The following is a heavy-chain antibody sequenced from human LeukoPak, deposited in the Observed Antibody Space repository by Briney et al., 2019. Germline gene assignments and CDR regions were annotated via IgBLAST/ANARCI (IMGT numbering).Heavy chain of an antibody. CDR1: GFTFSSYA. V-gene: IGHV3-23*01. D-gene: IGHD1-14*01. Sequence: GGSLRLSCAASGFTFSSYAMTWVREAPGKGLEWISAISGTPYNTSYADSVKGLFTISRDNSKNTLYLQMDSLILEDTVIYYCGRNTRDLKLGDAFDIWEQGTMVTVSS. CDR3: GRNTRDLKLGDAFDI. CDR2: ISGTPYNT. J-gene: IGHJ3*02.